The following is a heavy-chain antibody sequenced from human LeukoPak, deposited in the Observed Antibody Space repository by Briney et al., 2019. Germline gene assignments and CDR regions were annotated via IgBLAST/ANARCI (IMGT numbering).Heavy chain of an antibody. D-gene: IGHD1-26*01. CDR3: AILLGATTNFDY. J-gene: IGHJ4*02. CDR2: INPNSGDT. V-gene: IGHV1-2*02. Sequence: ASVKVSCKASGYTLTGYYIHWVRQAPGQGLEWMAWINPNSGDTDCAQKFQGRVSMTRDTSISTAHMDLSRLTSDDTAVYYCAILLGATTNFDYWGQGTLVTVSS. CDR1: GYTLTGYY.